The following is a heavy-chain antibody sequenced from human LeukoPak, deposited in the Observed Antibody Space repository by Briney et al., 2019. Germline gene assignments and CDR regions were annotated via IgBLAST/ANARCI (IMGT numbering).Heavy chain of an antibody. CDR2: IISNGGST. CDR3: AKGGSLSPFDP. J-gene: IGHJ5*02. CDR1: RFTFSSYA. V-gene: IGHV3-23*01. D-gene: IGHD3-10*01. Sequence: GGSLRLSCAASRFTFSSYAMSWVRQAPGEGLEWVSTIISNGGSTYYADSVRGRFTVSRDNSKDTLYLQMDGLRAEDTALYYCAKGGSLSPFDPWGQGSLVTVSS.